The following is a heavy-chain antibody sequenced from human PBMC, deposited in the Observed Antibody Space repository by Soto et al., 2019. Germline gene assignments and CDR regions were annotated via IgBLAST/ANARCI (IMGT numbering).Heavy chain of an antibody. CDR1: GGSISSYY. J-gene: IGHJ5*02. CDR3: AREAGQGWFDP. V-gene: IGHV4-59*01. CDR2: IYYSGST. Sequence: PSETLPLTCTFSGGSISSYYWIWIRQPPGKGLEWIGYIYYSGSTNYNPSLKSRVTISVDTSKNQFSLKLSSVTAADTAVYYCAREAGQGWFDPWGQGTLVTVSS.